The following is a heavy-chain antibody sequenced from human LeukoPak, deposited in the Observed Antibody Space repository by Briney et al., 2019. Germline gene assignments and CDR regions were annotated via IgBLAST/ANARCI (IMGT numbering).Heavy chain of an antibody. CDR3: ATTSNYGDYVW. CDR1: GYTFTSYG. Sequence: GASVKVSCKASGYTFTSYGISWVRQAPGQGLEWMGWISAYNGNTNYAQKRQGRVTMTTDTSTSTAYMELRSLRSDDTAVYYCATTSNYGDYVWWGQGTLVTISS. J-gene: IGHJ4*02. CDR2: ISAYNGNT. D-gene: IGHD4-17*01. V-gene: IGHV1-18*01.